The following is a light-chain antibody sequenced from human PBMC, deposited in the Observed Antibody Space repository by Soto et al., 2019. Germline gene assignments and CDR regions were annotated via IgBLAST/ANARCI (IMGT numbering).Light chain of an antibody. CDR3: QQSYSTWCS. J-gene: IGKJ2*02. CDR1: QNISTY. V-gene: IGKV1-39*01. Sequence: DIQMTQSPTSLSASVGDRVTITCRASQNISTYLNWYQQEPGKAPKLLIYAASSLLGGVPSRFSGRGSGTAFTLTITSLQPEDFASYYCQQSYSTWCSLGQGTKLEIK. CDR2: AAS.